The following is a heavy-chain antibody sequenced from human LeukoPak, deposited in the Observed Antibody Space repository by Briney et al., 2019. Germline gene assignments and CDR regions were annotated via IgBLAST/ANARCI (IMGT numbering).Heavy chain of an antibody. CDR1: GGSFSGYY. V-gene: IGHV4-34*01. J-gene: IGHJ6*03. D-gene: IGHD6-13*01. Sequence: PSETLSLTCAVYGGSFSGYYWSWIRQPPGKGLEWIGEINHSGSTNYNPSLKSRVTISVDTSKNQFSLKLSSVTAADTAVYYCARGPSAGARGYYYYYYYMGVWGKGTTVTVSS. CDR2: INHSGST. CDR3: ARGPSAGARGYYYYYYYMGV.